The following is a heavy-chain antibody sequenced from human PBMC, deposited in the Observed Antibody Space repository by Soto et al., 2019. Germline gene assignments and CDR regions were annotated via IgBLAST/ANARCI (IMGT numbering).Heavy chain of an antibody. CDR1: GGSISSSSYY. Sequence: SETLSLTCTVSGGSISSSSYYWGWIRQPPGKGLEWIGSIYYSGSTYYNPSLKSRVTISVDTSKNQFSLKLSSVTAADTAVYYCARLGGYSYGTSDAFDIWGQGAMVTVS. J-gene: IGHJ3*02. V-gene: IGHV4-39*01. CDR2: IYYSGST. D-gene: IGHD5-18*01. CDR3: ARLGGYSYGTSDAFDI.